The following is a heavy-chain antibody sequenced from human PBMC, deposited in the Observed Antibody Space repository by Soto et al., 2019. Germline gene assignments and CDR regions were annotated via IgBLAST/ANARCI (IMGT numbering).Heavy chain of an antibody. D-gene: IGHD2-15*01. CDR1: GGSISSSSYY. V-gene: IGHV4-39*01. CDR3: ASRGTTTECSGGSCYARGSDY. J-gene: IGHJ4*02. Sequence: SETLSLTCTVSGGSISSSSYYWGWIRQPPGKGLEGIGNIYYSGSTYYNPSLKSRVTISVDTSKNQFSLKLSSVTAADTAVYYCASRGTTTECSGGSCYARGSDYWGQGTLVTVAS. CDR2: IYYSGST.